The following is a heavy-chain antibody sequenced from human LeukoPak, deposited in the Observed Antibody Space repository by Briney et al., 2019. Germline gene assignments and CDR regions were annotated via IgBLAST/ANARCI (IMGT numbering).Heavy chain of an antibody. Sequence: GGTLRLSCAASGFTFSSYGMSWVRQAPGKGLEWVSSISSSSSYIYYADSVKGRFTISRDNAKNSLYLQMNSLRAEDTAVYYCARGGYCSGGSCRYYYYYYMDVWGKGTTVTISS. CDR1: GFTFSSYG. V-gene: IGHV3-21*01. D-gene: IGHD2-15*01. J-gene: IGHJ6*03. CDR3: ARGGYCSGGSCRYYYYYYMDV. CDR2: ISSSSSYI.